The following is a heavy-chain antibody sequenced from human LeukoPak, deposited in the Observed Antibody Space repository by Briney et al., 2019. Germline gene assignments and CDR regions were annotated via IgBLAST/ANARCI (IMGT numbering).Heavy chain of an antibody. CDR2: IYHSGST. Sequence: PSETLSLTCTVSGYSINSGYYWGWIRQPPGKGLEWIGSIYHSGSTYYNPSLKSRVTISVDASKNQFSLKLSSVTAADTAVYYCAVNYDFWSDPIEFWGRGTLVTVSS. J-gene: IGHJ4*02. V-gene: IGHV4-38-2*02. CDR3: AVNYDFWSDPIEF. D-gene: IGHD3-3*01. CDR1: GYSINSGYY.